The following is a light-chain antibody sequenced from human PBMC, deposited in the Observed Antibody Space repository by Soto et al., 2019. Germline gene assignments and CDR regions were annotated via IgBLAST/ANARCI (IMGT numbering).Light chain of an antibody. CDR1: SSNIGSNT. Sequence: QSVLTQPPSASGTPGQRVTISCSGSSSNIGSNTVNWYQQRPGTAPQLLIYSNNQRPSGVPDRFSGSKSGTSASLAISGLQSDDEADYYCAAWDDSLNGPVFGTGTKVTVL. J-gene: IGLJ1*01. V-gene: IGLV1-44*01. CDR3: AAWDDSLNGPV. CDR2: SNN.